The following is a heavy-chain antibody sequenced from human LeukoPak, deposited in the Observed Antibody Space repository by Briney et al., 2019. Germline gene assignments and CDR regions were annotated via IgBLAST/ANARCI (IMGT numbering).Heavy chain of an antibody. CDR2: ISSSSSYI. J-gene: IGHJ6*03. CDR1: GFTFSSYS. V-gene: IGHV3-21*01. D-gene: IGHD5-24*01. Sequence: GGSLRLSCAASGFTFSSYSMNWVRQAPGKGLEWVSSISSSSSYIYYADSVKGRFTISRDNAKNSLYLQMNSLRAEDTAVYYCARRFMEMATIGGDYYYMDVWGKGTTVTVSS. CDR3: ARRFMEMATIGGDYYYMDV.